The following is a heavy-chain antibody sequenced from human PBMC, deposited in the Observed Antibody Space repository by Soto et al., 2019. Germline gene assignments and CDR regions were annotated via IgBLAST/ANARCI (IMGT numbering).Heavy chain of an antibody. CDR3: VKMAYFGVPPGGDS. J-gene: IGHJ5*01. V-gene: IGHV3-23*01. CDR2: ISGSGVTT. D-gene: IGHD3-10*01. Sequence: EVQLLESGGGLVQPGGSLRLSCAVSGFTFSSSAMAWVRQAPGEGLEWVSGISGSGVTTFYADSVKGRVTFSRDDSKNTLHLQMNSLGAADTAVYDSVKMAYFGVPPGGDSWGQGTLVTVSS. CDR1: GFTFSSSA.